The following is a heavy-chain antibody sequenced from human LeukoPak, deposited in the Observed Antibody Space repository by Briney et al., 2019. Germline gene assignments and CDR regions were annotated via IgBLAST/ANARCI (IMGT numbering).Heavy chain of an antibody. J-gene: IGHJ5*02. CDR3: ARGLLAAAGTGWFDP. CDR2: ISSSSSYI. Sequence: GGSLRLSCAASGFTFSSYSMNWVRQAPGKGLEWVSSISSSSSYIYYADSVKGRFTISRDNAKNSLYLQMNSLRAEDTAVYYCARGLLAAAGTGWFDPWGQGTLVTVSS. D-gene: IGHD6-13*01. CDR1: GFTFSSYS. V-gene: IGHV3-21*01.